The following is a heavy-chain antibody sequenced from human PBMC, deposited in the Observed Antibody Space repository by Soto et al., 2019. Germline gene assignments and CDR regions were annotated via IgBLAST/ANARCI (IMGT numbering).Heavy chain of an antibody. CDR2: IYYSGST. CDR1: GGSISSYY. Sequence: PSETLSLTCTVSGGSISSYYWSWIRQPPGKGLEWIGYIYYSGSTNYNPSLKSRVTISVDTSKNQFSLKLSSVTAADAAVYYCARDVYGDSLFDYWGREPWSPSPQ. V-gene: IGHV4-59*01. J-gene: IGHJ4*02. D-gene: IGHD4-17*01. CDR3: ARDVYGDSLFDY.